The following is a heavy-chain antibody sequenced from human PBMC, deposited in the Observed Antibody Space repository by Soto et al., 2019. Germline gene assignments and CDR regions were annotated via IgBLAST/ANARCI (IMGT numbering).Heavy chain of an antibody. CDR2: INYSGST. V-gene: IGHV4-34*01. D-gene: IGHD4-17*01. J-gene: IGHJ5*02. CDR3: ARGGAKTTDNWFDP. Sequence: TSETLSLTCAVYGGSFSGYYWSWIRQSPGKGLEWIGEINYSGSTNYNPSLKSRVTISVDTSKNHFSLKVNSVTAADTVVYYCARGGAKTTDNWFDPWGQGTLVTVSS. CDR1: GGSFSGYY.